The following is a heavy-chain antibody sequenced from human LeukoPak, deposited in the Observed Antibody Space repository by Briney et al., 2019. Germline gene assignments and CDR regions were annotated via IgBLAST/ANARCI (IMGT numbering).Heavy chain of an antibody. CDR1: GGTLSSYA. CDR3: ARDRSRDGYNPFGY. J-gene: IGHJ4*02. V-gene: IGHV1-69*05. D-gene: IGHD5-24*01. Sequence: SVKVSCKASGGTLSSYAISWVRQAPGQGLEWMGGIIPIFGTANYAQKFQGRVTITTDESTSTAYMELSSLRSEDTAVYYCARDRSRDGYNPFGYWGQGTLVTVSS. CDR2: IIPIFGTA.